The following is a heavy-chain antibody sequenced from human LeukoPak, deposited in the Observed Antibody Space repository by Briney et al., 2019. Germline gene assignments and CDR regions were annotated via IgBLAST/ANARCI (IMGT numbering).Heavy chain of an antibody. CDR2: IKQDGSEK. Sequence: GCSLILSCASSGFTLTIYWMNGVRHAPGIGLEGVAKIKQDGSEKYYVASVKGRFTISRDTAKNSLYLQMNSLRAEDTAVYYCARDPDRDGVDYWGQGTLVTVYS. CDR1: GFTLTIYW. J-gene: IGHJ4*02. CDR3: ARDPDRDGVDY. D-gene: IGHD1-14*01. V-gene: IGHV3-7*01.